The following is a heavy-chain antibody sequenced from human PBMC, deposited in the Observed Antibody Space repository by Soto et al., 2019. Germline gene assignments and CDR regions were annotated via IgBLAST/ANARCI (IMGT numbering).Heavy chain of an antibody. CDR2: MNPNSVNT. Sequence: QVQLVQSGAEVKKPGASVKVSCKASGYTFTSYDINWVRQATGQGLEWMGWMNPNSVNTGDAKKFQGRVTMTRNTSISTAYMELSSLRSEDTAVYYCARGRSRVTIFGVVIYWYFDLWGRGTLVTVSS. CDR1: GYTFTSYD. CDR3: ARGRSRVTIFGVVIYWYFDL. D-gene: IGHD3-3*01. J-gene: IGHJ2*01. V-gene: IGHV1-8*01.